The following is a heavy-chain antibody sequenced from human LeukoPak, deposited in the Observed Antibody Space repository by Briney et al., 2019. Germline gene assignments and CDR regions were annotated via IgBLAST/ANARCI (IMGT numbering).Heavy chain of an antibody. D-gene: IGHD3-9*01. J-gene: IGHJ6*02. CDR1: GGSISSYY. CDR3: ARRFYDILTEPILDV. CDR2: IYYSGST. Sequence: SETLSLTCTVSGGSISSYYWSWIRQPPGKGLEWIGYIYYSGSTNYNPSLKSRVTISVDTSKNQFSLKLSSVTAADTAVYYCARRFYDILTEPILDVWGQGTTVTVSS. V-gene: IGHV4-59*08.